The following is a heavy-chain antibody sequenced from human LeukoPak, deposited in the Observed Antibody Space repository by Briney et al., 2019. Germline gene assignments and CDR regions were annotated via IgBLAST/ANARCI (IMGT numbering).Heavy chain of an antibody. CDR3: AKEEGGFDWLLGQD. CDR1: GFTFSSYG. D-gene: IGHD3-9*01. CDR2: ISGSGGST. V-gene: IGHV3-23*01. Sequence: GGSLRLSCAASGFTFSSYGMSWVRQAPGKGLEWVSAISGSGGSTYYADSVKGRFTISRDNSKNTLYLQMNSLRAEDTAVYYCAKEEGGFDWLLGQDWGQGTLVTVSS. J-gene: IGHJ4*02.